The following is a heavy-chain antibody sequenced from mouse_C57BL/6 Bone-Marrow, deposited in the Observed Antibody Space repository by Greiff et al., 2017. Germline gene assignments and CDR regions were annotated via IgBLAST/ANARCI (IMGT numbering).Heavy chain of an antibody. CDR2: IDPEDGET. CDR3: ATPNYGSSYGYWYFDV. CDR1: GFNIKDYY. V-gene: IGHV14-2*01. D-gene: IGHD1-1*01. Sequence: VQLKESGAELVKPGASVKLSCTASGFNIKDYYMHWVKQRTEQGLEWIGRIDPEDGETKYAPKFQGKATITADTSSNTAYLQISSLASEDTAVYYCATPNYGSSYGYWYFDVWGTGTTVTVSA. J-gene: IGHJ1*03.